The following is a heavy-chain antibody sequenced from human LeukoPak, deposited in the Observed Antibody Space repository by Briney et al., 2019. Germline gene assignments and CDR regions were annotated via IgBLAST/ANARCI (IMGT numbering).Heavy chain of an antibody. Sequence: PSETLSLTCAVYGGSFSDYYWTWIRQPPGKGLEWVGEINHSGSTNYNPSLKSRVTISVDKSKNQFSLKLNSVTAADTAVYYCARLQRITMNAFDIWGQGTMVTVSS. D-gene: IGHD3-22*01. CDR3: ARLQRITMNAFDI. J-gene: IGHJ3*02. CDR1: GGSFSDYY. CDR2: INHSGST. V-gene: IGHV4-34*01.